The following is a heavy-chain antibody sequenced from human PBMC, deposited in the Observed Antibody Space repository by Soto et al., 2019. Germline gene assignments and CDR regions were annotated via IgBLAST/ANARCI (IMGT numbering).Heavy chain of an antibody. V-gene: IGHV1-69*02. Sequence: QVQLVQSGAEVKKPGSSVKVSCKASGGTFSSYTISWVRQAPGQGLEWMGRIIPILGIANYAQKFQGRVTITADKSTSTAYMELSSLRSEDTAVYYCACASKPHDYYCYGMDVWGQGTTVTVSS. CDR1: GGTFSSYT. CDR2: IIPILGIA. J-gene: IGHJ6*02. CDR3: ACASKPHDYYCYGMDV. D-gene: IGHD3-16*01.